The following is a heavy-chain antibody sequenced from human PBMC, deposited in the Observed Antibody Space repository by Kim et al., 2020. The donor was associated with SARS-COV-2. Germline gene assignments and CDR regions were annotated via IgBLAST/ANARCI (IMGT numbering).Heavy chain of an antibody. CDR1: GGSISSDY. CDR2: IYYSGST. J-gene: IGHJ4*02. Sequence: SETLSLTCTVSGGSISSDYWSWIRQPPGKGLEWIGYIYYSGSTNYNPSLKSRVTISVDTSKNQFSLELRSVTAADTAVYFCARESGYGDNQWGQGTLVTV. CDR3: ARESGYGDNQ. D-gene: IGHD4-17*01. V-gene: IGHV4-59*01.